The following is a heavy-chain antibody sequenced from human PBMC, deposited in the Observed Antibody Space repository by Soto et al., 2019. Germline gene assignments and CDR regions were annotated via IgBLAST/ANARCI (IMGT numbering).Heavy chain of an antibody. D-gene: IGHD3-16*01. CDR3: AMVDNYVTPTPQDV. V-gene: IGHV1-18*01. J-gene: IGHJ6*02. CDR1: GYIFVNYG. Sequence: QVQLVQSGDEVRKPGSSVKVSCKASGYIFVNYGIAWVRQAPGHGLEWMVWISPYSGNTHYASKVNGRLTTTTDTPPSTAYMDLGRLTSDDTAVYYCAMVDNYVTPTPQDVWGQGTTFTVSS. CDR2: ISPYSGNT.